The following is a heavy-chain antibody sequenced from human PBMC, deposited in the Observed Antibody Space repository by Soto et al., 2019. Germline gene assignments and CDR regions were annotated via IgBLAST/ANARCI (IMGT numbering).Heavy chain of an antibody. CDR2: IYHSGST. Sequence: QVQLQESGPGLVEPSGTLSLTCAVSSGSISSSNWWSWVRQPPGKGLEWIGEIYHSGSTNYNPSLKSRVTISVDKSKNQFSLKLSSVTAADTAVYYCAREGRAAAAGTSAFDIWGQGTMVTVSS. CDR3: AREGRAAAAGTSAFDI. D-gene: IGHD6-13*01. V-gene: IGHV4-4*02. CDR1: SGSISSSNW. J-gene: IGHJ3*02.